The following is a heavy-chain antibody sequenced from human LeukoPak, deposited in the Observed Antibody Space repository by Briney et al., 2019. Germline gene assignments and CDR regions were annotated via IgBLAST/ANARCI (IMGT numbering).Heavy chain of an antibody. CDR2: IYSGGST. Sequence: PGGSLRLSCAASGFTVSSNYMSWVRQAPGKGLEWVSVIYSGGSTYSAASVKGRFTISRDNSKNTLYLQMNSLRAEDTAVYYCAKGRRDGYNPILSPIDYWGQGTLVTVSS. J-gene: IGHJ4*02. D-gene: IGHD5-24*01. CDR3: AKGRRDGYNPILSPIDY. CDR1: GFTVSSNY. V-gene: IGHV3-53*01.